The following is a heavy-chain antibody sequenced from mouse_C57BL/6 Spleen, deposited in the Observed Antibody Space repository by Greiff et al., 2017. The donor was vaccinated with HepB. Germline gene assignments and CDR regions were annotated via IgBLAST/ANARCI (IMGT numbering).Heavy chain of an antibody. J-gene: IGHJ2*01. CDR1: GYTFTSYW. D-gene: IGHD1-1*01. CDR3: ARIKKIVATYLDY. V-gene: IGHV1S81*02. CDR2: TNPTNGRT. Sequence: VQLQQSGAELVKAGASVKMSCKASGYTFTSYWMHWVKQRLGQGLEWFAETNPTNGRTYYNEKFKSKATLTVDNSSSTAYMLLSGPTFEDSAVYDCARIKKIVATYLDYWGQGTTLTVSS.